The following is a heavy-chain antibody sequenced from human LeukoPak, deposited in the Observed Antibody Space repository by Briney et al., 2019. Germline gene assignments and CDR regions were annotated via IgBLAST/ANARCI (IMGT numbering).Heavy chain of an antibody. CDR2: ISYDGSNK. CDR3: AREAYSSSWYNWFDP. CDR1: GFTFSSYP. D-gene: IGHD6-13*01. Sequence: GRSLRLSCAASGFTFSSYPMHWVRQAPGKGLEWVAVISYDGSNKYYADSVKGRFTISRDNSKNTLYLQMNSLRAEDTAVYYCAREAYSSSWYNWFDPWGQGTLVTVSS. V-gene: IGHV3-30*04. J-gene: IGHJ5*02.